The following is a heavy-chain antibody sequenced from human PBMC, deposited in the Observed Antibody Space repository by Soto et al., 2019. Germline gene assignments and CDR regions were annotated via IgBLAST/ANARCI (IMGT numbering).Heavy chain of an antibody. V-gene: IGHV5-51*01. CDR1: GFTYSNYW. Sequence: EVQLVPSGAEVKKPGDSLQISCQGSGFTYSNYWIDWVRQKPGKGLEWMGRIYAHDSDTRYGPSFQGQVTISADKSRRTAYLQLRSLKASDTAVYYCAKGARSGTGENDYFASWGQGTQITVSS. J-gene: IGHJ4*02. CDR3: AKGARSGTGENDYFAS. CDR2: IYAHDSDT. D-gene: IGHD2-8*02.